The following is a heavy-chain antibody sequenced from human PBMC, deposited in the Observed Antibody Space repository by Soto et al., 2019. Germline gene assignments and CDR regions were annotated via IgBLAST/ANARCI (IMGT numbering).Heavy chain of an antibody. Sequence: QVQLVESGGGVVQPGRSLRLSCAASGFTFSSYGMHWVRQAPGKGLEWVAVISYDGSNKYYADSVKGRFTISRDNSKNTLYLQMNSLRAEDTAVYYCAKDQDGGHQNHYYYGMDVWGQGTTVTVSS. V-gene: IGHV3-30*18. J-gene: IGHJ6*02. CDR3: AKDQDGGHQNHYYYGMDV. D-gene: IGHD4-17*01. CDR1: GFTFSSYG. CDR2: ISYDGSNK.